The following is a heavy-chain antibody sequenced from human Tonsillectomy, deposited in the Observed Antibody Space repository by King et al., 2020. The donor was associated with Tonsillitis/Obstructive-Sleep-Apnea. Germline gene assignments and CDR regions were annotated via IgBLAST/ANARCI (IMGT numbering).Heavy chain of an antibody. CDR3: TRRKTDDSSGYYYG. CDR2: IRSKANSYAT. D-gene: IGHD3-22*01. J-gene: IGHJ4*02. CDR1: GFTFSGSA. V-gene: IGHV3-73*02. Sequence: VQLVESGGGLVQPGGSLKLSCAASGFTFSGSAMHWVRRASGKGLEWVGRIRSKANSYATAYAATVKGRFTISRDDSKNTAYLQMNSLKTEDTAVYYCTRRKTDDSSGYYYGWGQGTLVTVSS.